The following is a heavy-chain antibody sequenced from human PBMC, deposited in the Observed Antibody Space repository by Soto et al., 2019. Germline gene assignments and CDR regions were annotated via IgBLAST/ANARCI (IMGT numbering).Heavy chain of an antibody. CDR2: IYYSGST. CDR3: AREKTMVRGVTNWFDP. Sequence: LSETLSLTCTVSGGSISSGGYYWSWIRQHPGKGLEWIGYIYYSGSTYYNPSLKSRVTISVDTSKNQFSLKLSSVTAADTAFFYCAREKTMVRGVTNWFDPWGQGTLVTVSS. D-gene: IGHD3-10*01. J-gene: IGHJ5*02. CDR1: GGSISSGGYY. V-gene: IGHV4-31*03.